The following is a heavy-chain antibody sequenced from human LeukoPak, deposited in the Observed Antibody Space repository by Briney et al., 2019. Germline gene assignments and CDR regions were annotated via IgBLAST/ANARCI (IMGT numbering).Heavy chain of an antibody. D-gene: IGHD3-16*01. Sequence: SETLSLTCAVYGGSFSGYYWSWIRQSPGKGLEWIGYIYYSGSTNYNPSLKSRVTISVDASKIHFSLKLSSVTAADTAVYYCARDRSLGIIDYWGQGTLVTVSS. CDR3: ARDRSLGIIDY. V-gene: IGHV4-59*01. J-gene: IGHJ4*02. CDR1: GGSFSGYY. CDR2: IYYSGST.